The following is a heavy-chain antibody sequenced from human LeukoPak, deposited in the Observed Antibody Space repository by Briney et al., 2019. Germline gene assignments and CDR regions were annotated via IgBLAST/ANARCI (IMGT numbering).Heavy chain of an antibody. CDR3: ATSPTGISDPYYFEN. J-gene: IGHJ4*02. V-gene: IGHV5-51*01. D-gene: IGHD6-13*01. Sequence: ESLKISCQGSGYSFTSYWIGWVRQRPGKGLEWMGIVYPGDSDTRYSPSFQGQVTISADSSISTAYLQWSSLGASDTATYYCATSPTGISDPYYFENWGQGTLVTVSS. CDR2: VYPGDSDT. CDR1: GYSFTSYW.